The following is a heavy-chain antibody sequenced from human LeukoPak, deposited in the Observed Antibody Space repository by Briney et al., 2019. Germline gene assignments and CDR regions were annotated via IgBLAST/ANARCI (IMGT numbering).Heavy chain of an antibody. V-gene: IGHV4-39*07. D-gene: IGHD3-16*02. Sequence: SETLSLTCTVSGGSISSRSFYWGWIRQPPGKGLECIGSIYYSGSTNYNPSLKSRVTISVDTSKNQFSLKLSSVTAADTAVYYCARDGLYDYVWGSYRFDIWGQGTMVTVSS. CDR3: ARDGLYDYVWGSYRFDI. CDR1: GGSISSRSFY. CDR2: IYYSGST. J-gene: IGHJ3*02.